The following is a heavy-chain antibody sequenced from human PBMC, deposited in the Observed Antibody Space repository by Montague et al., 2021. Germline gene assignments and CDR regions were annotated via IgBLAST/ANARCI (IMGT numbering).Heavy chain of an antibody. Sequence: SLRLSCAASGFTFSSYAMSWVCQTPGQGLEWVSTMNAGSGNTYYADSVKGRFTISRDNSKNTLYLQMNSLRAEDTAVYYCARDGPRTHYFVYWGQGALVTVPP. V-gene: IGHV3-23*01. J-gene: IGHJ4*02. CDR2: MNAGSGNT. CDR1: GFTFSSYA. D-gene: IGHD2-2*01. CDR3: ARDGPRTHYFVY.